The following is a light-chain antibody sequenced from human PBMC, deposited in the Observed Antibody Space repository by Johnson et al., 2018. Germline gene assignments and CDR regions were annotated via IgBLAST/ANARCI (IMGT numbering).Light chain of an antibody. CDR1: SSNIGNNY. CDR2: ENN. CDR3: GTWDSSLRAGNV. Sequence: QSVLTQPPSVSAAPGQKVTISCSGSSSNIGNNYVSWYQQLPGTAPKLLIYENNKRPSGIPDRFSGSKSGTSATLHITGLQSGDEADYYCGTWDSSLRAGNVFGTGTKVTVL. V-gene: IGLV1-51*02. J-gene: IGLJ1*01.